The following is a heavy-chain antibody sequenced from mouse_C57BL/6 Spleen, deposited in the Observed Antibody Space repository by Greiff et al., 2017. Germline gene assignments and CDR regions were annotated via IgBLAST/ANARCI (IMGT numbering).Heavy chain of an antibody. V-gene: IGHV1-53*01. J-gene: IGHJ3*01. CDR1: GYTFTSYW. CDR3: ARSYYDYAWCAY. D-gene: IGHD2-4*01. CDR2: INPRNGGT. Sequence: VTLQQPGTELVKPGASVKLSCKASGYTFTSYWMHWVKQRPGHGLEWIGNINPRNGGTTYNEKLKSKATLTVDKSSSSAYMQLSRLTSEDSAVYYWARSYYDYAWCAYWGQGTLGTVSA.